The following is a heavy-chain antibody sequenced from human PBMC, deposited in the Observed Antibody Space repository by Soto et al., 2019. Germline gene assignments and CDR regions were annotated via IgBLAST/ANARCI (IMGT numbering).Heavy chain of an antibody. CDR3: ASLGVGDWANYYYYYGMDV. CDR1: GFTFSVYA. J-gene: IGHJ6*02. D-gene: IGHD2-21*02. V-gene: IGHV3-23*01. CDR2: VTANGGST. Sequence: GGSLRLSCAATGFTFSVYAMTWVRQAPGKGQERVSAVTANGGSTYSADSVKGRFTISGDNSKNTLFLQMNSLRAEDTAVYYCASLGVGDWANYYYYYGMDVWGQGTTVTVSS.